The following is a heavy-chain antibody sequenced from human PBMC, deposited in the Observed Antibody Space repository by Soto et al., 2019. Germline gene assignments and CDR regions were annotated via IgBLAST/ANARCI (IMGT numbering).Heavy chain of an antibody. D-gene: IGHD3-16*01. J-gene: IGHJ1*01. CDR3: ARWGTTGGLDV. V-gene: IGHV3-30*19. CDR1: GFTFRSYV. CDR2: TSYDGSDK. Sequence: QVQLVESGGGVVQPGTSLRVSCVGSGFTFRSYVIHWVRQAPGTGLEWVALTSYDGSDKYYGDSVRGRITISRDNSRNTVDLQMDSLSLEDTALYYCARWGTTGGLDVWGQGTLVSVSS.